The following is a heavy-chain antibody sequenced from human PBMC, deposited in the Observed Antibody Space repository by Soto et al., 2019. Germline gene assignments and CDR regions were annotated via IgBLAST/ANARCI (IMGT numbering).Heavy chain of an antibody. CDR2: ISSSSVTI. Sequence: QTGVSLRLSCAASGFTLSYYSMNWVRQPPGKGLEWISYISSSSVTIFYADSVKGRFTISRDNAKNSLYLQMNSLRDDDTAVYYCATLWFGESTYYYYYYSMDVWGQGTTVTVSS. CDR3: ATLWFGESTYYYYYYSMDV. CDR1: GFTLSYYS. J-gene: IGHJ6*02. V-gene: IGHV3-48*02. D-gene: IGHD3-10*01.